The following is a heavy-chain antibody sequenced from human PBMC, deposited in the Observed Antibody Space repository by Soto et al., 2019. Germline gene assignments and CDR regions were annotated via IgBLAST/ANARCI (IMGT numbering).Heavy chain of an antibody. J-gene: IGHJ5*02. CDR2: IYYSGST. V-gene: IGHV4-59*01. Sequence: PSETLSLTCTVSGGSISSYYWSWIRQPPGKGLEWIGYIYYSGSTNYNPSLKSRVTISVDTSKNQFSLKLSSVTAADTAVYYCARVPWELRFRWFDPWGQGTLVTVSS. CDR3: ARVPWELRFRWFDP. D-gene: IGHD1-26*01. CDR1: GGSISSYY.